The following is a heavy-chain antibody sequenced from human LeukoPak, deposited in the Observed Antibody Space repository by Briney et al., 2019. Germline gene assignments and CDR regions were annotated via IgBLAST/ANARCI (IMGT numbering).Heavy chain of an antibody. CDR2: ISSRSSYI. V-gene: IGHV3-21*04. CDR3: AKGSLGSWYYFDY. CDR1: GFTFSSYS. Sequence: GGSLRLSCAASGFTFSSYSMNWVRQAPGKGLEWVSSISSRSSYIYYADSVKGRFTIFRDNSKNTLYLQMNSLRAEDTAVYYCAKGSLGSWYYFDYWGQGTLVTVSS. D-gene: IGHD6-13*01. J-gene: IGHJ4*02.